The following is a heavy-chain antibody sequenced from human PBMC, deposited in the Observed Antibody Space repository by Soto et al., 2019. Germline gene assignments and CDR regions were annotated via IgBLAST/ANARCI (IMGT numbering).Heavy chain of an antibody. CDR3: ARGREVAFQNYYGLDV. D-gene: IGHD5-12*01. Sequence: SETLSLTCTVSGATVSRGDYFWTWIRQPPGKGLEWIGYIYSSGTTNYNPALKSRVTISLDTSRSYFSLKLDSVTAADTAVYYCARGREVAFQNYYGLDVWGQGTTVTVSS. CDR1: GATVSRGDYF. CDR2: IYSSGTT. V-gene: IGHV4-61*03. J-gene: IGHJ6*02.